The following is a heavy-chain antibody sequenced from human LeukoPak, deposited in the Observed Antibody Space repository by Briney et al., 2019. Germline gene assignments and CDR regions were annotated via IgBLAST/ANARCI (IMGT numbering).Heavy chain of an antibody. CDR3: ARENGRGVISPYFDY. J-gene: IGHJ4*02. V-gene: IGHV3-66*01. Sequence: GGSLRLSCAASGFTFSSNFMSCVREAPGKGLEWVSGIYRGGRTRYADSVKGRFTISRDNSRNMLYLQMNSLRPEDTAVYYCARENGRGVISPYFDYWGQGTLVTVSS. CDR2: IYRGGRT. CDR1: GFTFSSNF. D-gene: IGHD3-10*01.